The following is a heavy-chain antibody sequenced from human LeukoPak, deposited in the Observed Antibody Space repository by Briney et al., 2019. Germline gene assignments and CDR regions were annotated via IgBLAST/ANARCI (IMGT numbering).Heavy chain of an antibody. J-gene: IGHJ5*02. CDR3: AAMYTSSHS. CDR1: GGSISSGRYY. D-gene: IGHD6-6*01. CDR2: LSDSGST. V-gene: IGHV4-39*07. Sequence: KSSETLSLTCTVSGGSISSGRYYWGWIRQTPGKGLEWIASLSDSGSTYYNPSLRSRLSISVDTSKNQFSLKLISVTAADTAVYYCAAMYTSSHSWGQGTLVTVSS.